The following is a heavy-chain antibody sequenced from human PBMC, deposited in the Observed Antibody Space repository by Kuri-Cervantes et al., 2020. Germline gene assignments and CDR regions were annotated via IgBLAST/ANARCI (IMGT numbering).Heavy chain of an antibody. Sequence: GESLKISCAASGFTFSSYAMHLVRQAPGKGLEWVAVISYDGSNKYYSDSVKGRFTISSDNSKNTLYLQMNSLRAEDTAVYYCATHTSLLWFGDLLSHVPRLRYYYYGMDVWGQGTTVTVSS. J-gene: IGHJ6*02. CDR3: ATHTSLLWFGDLLSHVPRLRYYYYGMDV. D-gene: IGHD3-10*01. V-gene: IGHV3-30-3*01. CDR1: GFTFSSYA. CDR2: ISYDGSNK.